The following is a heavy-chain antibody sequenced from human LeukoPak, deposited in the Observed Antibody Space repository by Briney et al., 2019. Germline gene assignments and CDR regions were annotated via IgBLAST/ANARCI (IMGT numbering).Heavy chain of an antibody. CDR3: ARVVVVPAAPLNWFDP. CDR2: IYPGDSDT. Sequence: GESLKISCKGSGYSINNYWIGWVRQMPGKGLEWMGIIYPGDSDTRYSPSFQGQVTISADKSISTAYLQWSSLKASDTAMYYCARVVVVPAAPLNWFDPWGQGTLVTVSS. CDR1: GYSINNYW. J-gene: IGHJ5*02. V-gene: IGHV5-51*01. D-gene: IGHD2-2*01.